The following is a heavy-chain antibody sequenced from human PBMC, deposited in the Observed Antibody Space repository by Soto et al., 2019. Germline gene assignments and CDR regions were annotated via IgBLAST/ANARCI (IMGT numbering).Heavy chain of an antibody. V-gene: IGHV4-4*07. CDR3: ARGQRFSDWFDP. D-gene: IGHD3-3*01. CDR2: VYSSGGT. J-gene: IGHJ5*02. CDR1: GGSMTSYY. Sequence: SETLSLTCTVSGGSMTSYYWAWIRQPAGKGLEWIGRVYSSGGTHYNPSLKSRVTISLDTSKNQFSLRLLSVTDADTAVYFCARGQRFSDWFDPWGQGTLGTVSS.